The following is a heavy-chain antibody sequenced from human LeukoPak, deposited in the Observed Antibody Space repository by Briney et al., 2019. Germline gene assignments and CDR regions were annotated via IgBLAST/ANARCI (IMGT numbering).Heavy chain of an antibody. D-gene: IGHD1-1*01. CDR2: ISYDGSNK. J-gene: IGHJ4*02. CDR3: AKDRKKGSTRRPLPADY. V-gene: IGHV3-30*18. Sequence: GGSLRLSCAASGFTFSSYGMHWVRQAPGKGLEWVAVISYDGSNKYYADPVKGRFTISRDNSKNTLYLQMNSLRAEDTAVYYCAKDRKKGSTRRPLPADYWGQGTLVTVSS. CDR1: GFTFSSYG.